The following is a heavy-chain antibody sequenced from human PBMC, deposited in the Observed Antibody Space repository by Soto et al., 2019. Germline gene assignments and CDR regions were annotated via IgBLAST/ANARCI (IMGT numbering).Heavy chain of an antibody. CDR1: GFMFSGYA. V-gene: IGHV3-23*01. D-gene: IGHD1-26*01. Sequence: EVQLLESGGALVQPGGSLRLSCVGSGFMFSGYAMHWVRQAPGKGLEWVSTVSDSGASTYYAHSVKGRFTVSRDNSNNMLSLEMDSLRAEDTALYFCAKDAPRTGLVGQWVDWGQGTLVTVSS. J-gene: IGHJ4*02. CDR2: VSDSGAST. CDR3: AKDAPRTGLVGQWVD.